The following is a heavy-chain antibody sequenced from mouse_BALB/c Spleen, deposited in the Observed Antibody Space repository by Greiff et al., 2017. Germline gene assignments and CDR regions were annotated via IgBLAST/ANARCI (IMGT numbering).Heavy chain of an antibody. D-gene: IGHD1-1*01. V-gene: IGHV5-17*02. J-gene: IGHJ2*01. CDR3: ARAHYYGSSY. CDR1: GFTFSSFG. CDR2: ISSGSSTI. Sequence: EVKVVESGGGLVQPGGSRKLACAASGFTFSSFGMHWVRQAPEKGLEWVAYISSGSSTIYYADTVKGRFTISRDNPKNTLFLQMTSLRSEDTAMYYCARAHYYGSSYWGQGTTLTVSS.